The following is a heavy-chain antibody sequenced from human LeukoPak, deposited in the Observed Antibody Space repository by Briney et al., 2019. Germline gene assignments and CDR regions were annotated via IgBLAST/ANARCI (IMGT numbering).Heavy chain of an antibody. CDR3: AKDRGPELVGAFDI. CDR2: INTDETTT. Sequence: GGSLRLSCAASGFTFSSYCMHWVRQAPGKGLVWVSRINTDETTTNSADSVEGRFTISRDNAKNTLYLQMNSLRAEDKAVYYCAKDRGPELVGAFDIWGQGTMVTVSS. V-gene: IGHV3-74*01. CDR1: GFTFSSYC. J-gene: IGHJ3*02. D-gene: IGHD6-6*01.